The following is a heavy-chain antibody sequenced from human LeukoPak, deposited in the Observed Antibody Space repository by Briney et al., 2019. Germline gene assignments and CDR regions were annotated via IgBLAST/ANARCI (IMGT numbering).Heavy chain of an antibody. J-gene: IGHJ3*02. D-gene: IGHD3-10*01. CDR3: ARDREYGSSAFDI. V-gene: IGHV1-46*01. Sequence: LGASVKVSCKASGYTFTRYYMHWVRQAPGQGLEWMGITNPSGGSTSYAQKFQGRVTMTRDTSTNTVYMKLSSLRSDDTAVYYCARDREYGSSAFDIWGQGTMVTVSS. CDR1: GYTFTRYY. CDR2: TNPSGGST.